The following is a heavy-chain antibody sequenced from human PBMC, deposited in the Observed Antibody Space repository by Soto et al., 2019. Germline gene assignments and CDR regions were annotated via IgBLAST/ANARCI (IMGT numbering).Heavy chain of an antibody. J-gene: IGHJ4*02. CDR1: GGSFSSYA. D-gene: IGHD3-22*01. V-gene: IGHV1-69*01. CDR3: ASSYYDSSGYSIDY. Sequence: QVQLVQSGAEVRKPGSSVKVSCQSFGGSFSSYAFSWVRQAPGQGLEWMGGLIVIPGTTDYAQKFKGRVTVTADEGTSTAYMEVSSLESEDTAIYYCASSYYDSSGYSIDYWGQGTQVTVSS. CDR2: LIVIPGTT.